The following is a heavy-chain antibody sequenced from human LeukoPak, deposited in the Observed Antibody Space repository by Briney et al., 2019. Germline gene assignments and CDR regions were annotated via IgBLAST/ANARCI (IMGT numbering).Heavy chain of an antibody. D-gene: IGHD5-18*01. V-gene: IGHV3-21*03. Sequence: GGSLRLSCAAYGFTFSSYSMNWVRQAPGKGLEWVSSISSSSSYIYYADSVKGRFTISRDNAKNSLYLQMNSLRAEDTAVYYCASKGPAPTWIHLWPTWYFDLWGRGTLVTVSS. CDR2: ISSSSSYI. CDR1: GFTFSSYS. CDR3: ASKGPAPTWIHLWPTWYFDL. J-gene: IGHJ2*01.